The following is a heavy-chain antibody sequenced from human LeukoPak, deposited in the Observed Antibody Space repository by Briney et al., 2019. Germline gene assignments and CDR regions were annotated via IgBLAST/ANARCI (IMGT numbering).Heavy chain of an antibody. Sequence: SETLSLTGTGSGFSISSYYWSWIRQPPGKGLEWIGYIYYSGSTNYNPSLKSRVTISVDTSKNQFSLKLSSVTAADTAVYYCARASGMVRGVIDYWGQGTLVTVSS. CDR1: GFSISSYY. J-gene: IGHJ4*02. V-gene: IGHV4-59*01. D-gene: IGHD3-10*01. CDR2: IYYSGST. CDR3: ARASGMVRGVIDY.